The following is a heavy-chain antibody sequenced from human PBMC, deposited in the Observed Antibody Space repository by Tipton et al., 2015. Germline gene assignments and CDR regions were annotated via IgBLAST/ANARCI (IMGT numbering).Heavy chain of an antibody. V-gene: IGHV3-9*01. J-gene: IGHJ5*01. CDR3: AIWGYTLGLDS. CDR1: GFTFGGYA. CDR2: ISWNSDYI. Sequence: SLRLSCTASGFTFGGYAMYWARQPPGKGLEWVSGISWNSDYIDYADSVKGRFTISRDNAKNSLYLQLNSLGPEDTALYYCAIWGYTLGLDSWGQGTLATVSS. D-gene: IGHD3-16*01.